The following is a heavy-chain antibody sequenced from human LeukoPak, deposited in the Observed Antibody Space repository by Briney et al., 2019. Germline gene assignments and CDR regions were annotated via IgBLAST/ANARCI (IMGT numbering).Heavy chain of an antibody. CDR2: IWYDGSNQ. Sequence: GGSLRLSCAASGFTFSTYNMNWVRQAPGKGLEWVAFIWYDGSNQDHADSVKGRFTISRDNSKNTLYLQMNTLRAEDTAVYYCARDKGSDEGSKFDHWGQGTLVTVSS. CDR3: ARDKGSDEGSKFDH. CDR1: GFTFSTYN. J-gene: IGHJ4*02. V-gene: IGHV3-33*08.